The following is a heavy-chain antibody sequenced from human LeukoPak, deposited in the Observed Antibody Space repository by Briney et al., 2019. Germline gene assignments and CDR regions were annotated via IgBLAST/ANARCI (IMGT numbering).Heavy chain of an antibody. CDR1: GFTFSSYS. V-gene: IGHV3-30*03. CDR2: ISYDGSNK. Sequence: GRSLRLSCAASGFTFSSYSMHWVRQAPGKGLEWVAVISYDGSNKYYADSVKGRFTISRDNSKNTLYLQMNSLRAEDTAVYYCATPVRDYWGQGTLVTVSS. CDR3: ATPVRDY. J-gene: IGHJ4*02.